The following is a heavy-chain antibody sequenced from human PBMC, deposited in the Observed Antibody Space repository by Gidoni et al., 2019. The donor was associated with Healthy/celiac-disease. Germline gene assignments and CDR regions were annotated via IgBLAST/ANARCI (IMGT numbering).Heavy chain of an antibody. D-gene: IGHD5-12*01. V-gene: IGHV1-69*01. Sequence: QVQLVQSGAEVKKPGSSVKVSCKASGGTFSSYAISWVRQAPGQGLEWMGGIIPIFGTANYAQKFQGRVTITADESTSTAYMELSSLRSEDTAVYYCARENPKSGYDSPDAFDIWGQGTMVTVSS. CDR1: GGTFSSYA. CDR2: IIPIFGTA. CDR3: ARENPKSGYDSPDAFDI. J-gene: IGHJ3*02.